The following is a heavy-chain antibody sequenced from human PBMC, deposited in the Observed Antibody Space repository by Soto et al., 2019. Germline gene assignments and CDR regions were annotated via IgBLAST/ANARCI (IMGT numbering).Heavy chain of an antibody. CDR1: GGSISSGGYY. V-gene: IGHV4-31*03. CDR3: ARVQPYDYGANTGWLDP. Sequence: QVQLQESGPGLVNPSQTLSLTCTVSGGSISSGGYYWSWIRQHPGKGLEWIGYTFYSGATYYNPSLKSRTIISVDTSKNQFSLTLTSLTAADTAVYYCARVQPYDYGANTGWLDPWGQGTLVIVSS. J-gene: IGHJ5*02. CDR2: TFYSGAT. D-gene: IGHD4-17*01.